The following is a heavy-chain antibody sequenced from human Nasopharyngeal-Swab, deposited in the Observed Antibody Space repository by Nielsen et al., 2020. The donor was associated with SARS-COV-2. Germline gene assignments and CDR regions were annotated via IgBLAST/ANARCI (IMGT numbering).Heavy chain of an antibody. CDR3: AKVGAVVPAALLDY. Sequence: GGSLRLSCTASGFIFSSYAMSWVRQAPGKGLEWVSAISGSGGSTYYADSVKGRFTISRDNSKNTLYLQMNSLRAEDTAVYYCAKVGAVVPAALLDYWGQGTLVTVSS. CDR2: ISGSGGST. D-gene: IGHD2-2*02. J-gene: IGHJ4*02. CDR1: GFIFSSYA. V-gene: IGHV3-23*01.